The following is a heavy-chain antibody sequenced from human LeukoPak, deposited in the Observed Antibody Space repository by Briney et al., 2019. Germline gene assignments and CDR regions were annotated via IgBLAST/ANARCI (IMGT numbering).Heavy chain of an antibody. CDR1: GVTFSSYD. D-gene: IGHD6-19*01. J-gene: IGHJ4*02. CDR2: ISDGGTRT. Sequence: TGGSLRLSCAASGVTFSSYDMGWVRQAPGKGLEWVSAISDGGTRTYFADSVKGRFTISRDNFKNTLHLHMNSLRAEDTAVYYCAKDSRRTSGWYYFDYWGQGTLVTVSS. V-gene: IGHV3-23*01. CDR3: AKDSRRTSGWYYFDY.